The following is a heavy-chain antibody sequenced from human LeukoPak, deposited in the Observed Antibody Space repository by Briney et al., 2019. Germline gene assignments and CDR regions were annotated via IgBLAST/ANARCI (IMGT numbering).Heavy chain of an antibody. CDR2: ISSSSSNM. V-gene: IGHV3-48*01. J-gene: IGHJ4*02. Sequence: SGGSLRLSXAASGFIFSSYSMNWVRQAPGKGLEWVSCISSSSSNMYYADSVKGRFTISRDNAKNSLYLQMNSLRAEDTTVYYCARGVTTGWSRYFFDFWGQGTLVTVSS. CDR3: ARGVTTGWSRYFFDF. D-gene: IGHD3-9*01. CDR1: GFIFSSYS.